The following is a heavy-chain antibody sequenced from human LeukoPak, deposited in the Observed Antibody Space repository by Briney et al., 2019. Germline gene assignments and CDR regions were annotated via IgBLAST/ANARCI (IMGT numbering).Heavy chain of an antibody. CDR2: ISSSGSTI. CDR1: GFTFSDYY. CDR3: ARELLGYCSGGSCPGGFDI. V-gene: IGHV3-11*01. D-gene: IGHD2-15*01. Sequence: PGGSLRLSCAASGFTFSDYYMSWIRQAPGKGLEWVSYISSSGSTIYYADSVKGRFTISRDNAKNSLYLQMTSLRAEDTAVYYCARELLGYCSGGSCPGGFDIWGQGTMVTVSS. J-gene: IGHJ3*02.